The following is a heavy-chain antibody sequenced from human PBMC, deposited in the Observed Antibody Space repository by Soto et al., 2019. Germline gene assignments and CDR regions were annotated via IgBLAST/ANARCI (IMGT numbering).Heavy chain of an antibody. J-gene: IGHJ6*02. V-gene: IGHV3-33*08. CDR3: ARRTGATTDSHYGVDV. CDR2: IRHDGSKE. CDR1: GITFSNYG. Sequence: VQLLESGGDLVQPGGSLRLSCAASGITFSNYGMHWVRQAPGKGLEWLTYIRHDGSKEYYADSVKGRFTISRDNSKNTLYLQMNSRRAEDTAVYYCARRTGATTDSHYGVDVWGQGTTVTVSS. D-gene: IGHD1-1*01.